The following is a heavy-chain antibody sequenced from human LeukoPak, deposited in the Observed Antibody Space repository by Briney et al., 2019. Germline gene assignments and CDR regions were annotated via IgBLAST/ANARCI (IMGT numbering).Heavy chain of an antibody. CDR1: GFTFSSYW. Sequence: GGSLRLSCAASGFTFSSYWMSWVRQAPGKGLEWVPNIKEDGSEKKYYEDSVKGRFTISRDNTKKSLYLQMNSLRAEDAAVYYCARGGYRYEYWGQGTLVTVSS. CDR3: ARGGYRYEY. CDR2: IKEDGSEKK. J-gene: IGHJ4*02. V-gene: IGHV3-7*04. D-gene: IGHD5-12*01.